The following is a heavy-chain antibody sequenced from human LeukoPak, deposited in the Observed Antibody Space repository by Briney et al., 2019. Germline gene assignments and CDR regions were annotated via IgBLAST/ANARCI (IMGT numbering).Heavy chain of an antibody. V-gene: IGHV3-30-3*01. CDR3: ARTYCGGDCQHLYYYYYMVF. J-gene: IGHJ6*03. Sequence: GGSLRLSCAASGFTFSSYAMRWVRQAPGKGLEWVAVISYDGSNKYYADSVKGRFTISRDNSKNTLYLQMNSLRAADTAVYYCARTYCGGDCQHLYYYYYMVFWGKGTTVTVSS. CDR2: ISYDGSNK. CDR1: GFTFSSYA. D-gene: IGHD2-21*01.